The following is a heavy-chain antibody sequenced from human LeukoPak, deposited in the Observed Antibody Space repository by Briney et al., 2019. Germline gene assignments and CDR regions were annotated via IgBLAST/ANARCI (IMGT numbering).Heavy chain of an antibody. CDR2: ITGSGGST. V-gene: IGHV3-23*01. D-gene: IGHD7-27*01. J-gene: IGHJ1*01. CDR1: GFIFKKYW. Sequence: GESLRLSCAASGFIFKKYWMNWVRQAPGKGLDYVSTITGSGGSTYYANSVKGRFTVSRDNSKNTVYLQMNSLRADDTAIYYCAKDGQTGEWELEHWGQGTLVTVSS. CDR3: AKDGQTGEWELEH.